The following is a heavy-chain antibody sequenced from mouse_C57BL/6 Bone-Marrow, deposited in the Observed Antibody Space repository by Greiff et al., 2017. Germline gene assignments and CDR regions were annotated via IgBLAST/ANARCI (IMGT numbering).Heavy chain of an antibody. CDR1: GYSFTSGYY. Sequence: VQLQQSGPGLVKPSQSLSLTCSVTGYSFTSGYYWNWIRQFPGNKLEWMGYISYDGSNNYNPSLKNRISITRDTSKNQFFLKLHSVTTEDTATYYCARSDDGFAYWGQGTLVTVSA. J-gene: IGHJ3*01. CDR2: ISYDGSN. V-gene: IGHV3-6*01. CDR3: ARSDDGFAY.